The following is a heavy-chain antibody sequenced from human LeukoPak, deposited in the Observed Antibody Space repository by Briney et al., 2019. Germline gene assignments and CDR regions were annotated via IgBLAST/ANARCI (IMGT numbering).Heavy chain of an antibody. Sequence: SETLSLTCTVSGGSISSYYWSWIRQPPGKGLEWIGYIYYSGSTNYNPSLKSRVTISVDTSKNQFSLKLSSVTAADTAVYYCARDSSSGWEGYYYGMDVWGQGTTVTVSS. D-gene: IGHD6-19*01. CDR2: IYYSGST. CDR1: GGSISSYY. V-gene: IGHV4-59*01. J-gene: IGHJ6*02. CDR3: ARDSSSGWEGYYYGMDV.